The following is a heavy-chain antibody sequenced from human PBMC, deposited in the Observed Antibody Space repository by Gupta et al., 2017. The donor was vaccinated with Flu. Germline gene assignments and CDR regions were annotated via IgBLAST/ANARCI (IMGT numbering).Heavy chain of an antibody. CDR3: ATSYGSGSSAFDS. J-gene: IGHJ4*02. V-gene: IGHV1-69*02. D-gene: IGHD3-10*01. CDR1: GDTFSRYT. CDR2: TIPILAMA. Sequence: SVKVSCKASGDTFSRYTINWVRQAPGQGFEWMGRTIPILAMANFALKFQGRLMITADKSTSTPYMQLSSLTSEDTAVDYWATSYGSGSSAFDSWGQGTLVTVAS.